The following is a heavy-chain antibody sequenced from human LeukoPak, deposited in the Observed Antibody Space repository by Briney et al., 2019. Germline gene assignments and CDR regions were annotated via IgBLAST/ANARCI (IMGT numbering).Heavy chain of an antibody. CDR2: IYYSGST. CDR1: GGSISSGDYY. CDR3: ARDCTDTAMVSNWYFDL. V-gene: IGHV4-30-4*01. Sequence: SETLSLTCTVSGGSISSGDYYWSWIRQPPGKGLEWIGYIYYSGSTYYNPSLKSRVTISVDTSKNQFSLKLSSVTAADTAVYYCARDCTDTAMVSNWYFDLWGRGTLVTVSS. D-gene: IGHD5-18*01. J-gene: IGHJ2*01.